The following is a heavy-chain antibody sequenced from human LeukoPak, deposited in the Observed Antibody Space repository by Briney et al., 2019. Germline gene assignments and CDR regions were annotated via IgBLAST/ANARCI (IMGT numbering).Heavy chain of an antibody. V-gene: IGHV4-39*01. D-gene: IGHD3-22*01. CDR2: IYYSGRA. J-gene: IGHJ1*01. CDR3: ARRRYYDSTGYLD. CDR1: GGSISSSSYY. Sequence: SETLSLTCSVSGGSISSSSYYWGWIRQPPGKGLEWIGEIYYSGRAYYNSSLKSRLAISVDTSWNQFSLTLSSVTAADTGVYYCARRRYYDSTGYLDWGQGTLVSVST.